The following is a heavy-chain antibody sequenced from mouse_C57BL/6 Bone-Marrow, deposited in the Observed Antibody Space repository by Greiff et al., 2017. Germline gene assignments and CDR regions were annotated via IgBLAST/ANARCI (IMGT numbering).Heavy chain of an antibody. CDR1: GFNITDYY. V-gene: IGHV14-2*01. J-gene: IGHJ4*01. CDR3: ARWGTTVVARDYYAMDD. D-gene: IGHD1-1*01. CDR2: IDPEDGET. Sequence: VQLQQSGAELVKPGASVKLSCTASGFNITDYYMHWVKQRTEQGLEWIGRIDPEDGETKYAPKFQGKATITADTSSNTAYLQLSSLTSEDTAVYYCARWGTTVVARDYYAMDDWGQGASVTVSS.